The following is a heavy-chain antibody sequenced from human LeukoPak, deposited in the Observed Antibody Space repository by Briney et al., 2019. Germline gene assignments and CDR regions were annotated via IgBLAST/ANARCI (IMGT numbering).Heavy chain of an antibody. CDR2: ISGSGGST. V-gene: IGHV3-23*01. CDR3: AKTPDYYDSSGYPN. Sequence: GGSLRLSCAAPGFTFSSYAMSWVRQALGKGLEWVSAISGSGGSTYYADSVKGRFTISRDNSKNTLYLQMNSLRAEDTAVYYCAKTPDYYDSSGYPNWGQGTLVTVSS. CDR1: GFTFSSYA. D-gene: IGHD3-22*01. J-gene: IGHJ4*02.